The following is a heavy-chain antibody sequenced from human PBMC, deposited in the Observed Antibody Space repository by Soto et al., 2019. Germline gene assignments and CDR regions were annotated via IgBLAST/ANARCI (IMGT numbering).Heavy chain of an antibody. CDR2: IQGGGSI. CDR1: GFTVSKNY. D-gene: IGHD3-10*01. J-gene: IGHJ4*02. V-gene: IGHV3-66*04. Sequence: EVLLDESGGGFVQPGGSLRLSCAASGFTVSKNYMTWVRQAPGKGLEWVSVIQGGGSISYADSVMDRFTISRDSSKNTVFLDTNSLRPEDTAVYFCARREGSGSNALGDWGQGTLVTASS. CDR3: ARREGSGSNALGD.